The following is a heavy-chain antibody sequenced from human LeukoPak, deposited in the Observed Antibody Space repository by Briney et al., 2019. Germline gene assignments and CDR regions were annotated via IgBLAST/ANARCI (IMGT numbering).Heavy chain of an antibody. CDR1: GGSISISSYY. D-gene: IGHD3-22*01. V-gene: IGHV4-39*07. J-gene: IGHJ4*02. CDR2: KYYSGIT. Sequence: PSETLSLTCTVSGGSISISSYYWGWIRQPPGKGLEWIGRKYYSGITYYNPSLKSRVTISVDTSKNQFSLKLSSVTAADTAVYYCARAWPLKYYDSSNGIDYWGQGTLVTVSS. CDR3: ARAWPLKYYDSSNGIDY.